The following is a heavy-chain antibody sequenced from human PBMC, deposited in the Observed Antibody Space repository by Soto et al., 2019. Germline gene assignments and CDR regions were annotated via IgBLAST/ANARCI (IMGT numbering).Heavy chain of an antibody. V-gene: IGHV3-23*01. CDR1: GFTFSNYA. Sequence: HPGGSLRLSCAASGFTFSNYAMSWVRQAPGKGLEWVSAISGGGTTTXYADSVKGRFTISRDNSKNTLYLQMYSLRGEDTALYYCAKEAXXXXXXWFDPWGXXTLVXXSX. CDR3: AKEAXXXXXXWFDP. CDR2: ISGGGTTT. J-gene: IGHJ5*02.